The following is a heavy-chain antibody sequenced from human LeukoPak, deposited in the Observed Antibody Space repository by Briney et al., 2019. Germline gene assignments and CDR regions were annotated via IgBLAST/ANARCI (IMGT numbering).Heavy chain of an antibody. Sequence: SETLSLTCTVSGVSISSSNSYWGWIRQPPGKGLEWIGSIYYSGSTYYNPSLKSRVTISVDTSKNQFSLKLSSVTAADTAVYYCARAYYGSGRRFDYWGQGTLVTVSS. J-gene: IGHJ4*02. CDR1: GVSISSSNSY. V-gene: IGHV4-39*07. D-gene: IGHD3-10*01. CDR2: IYYSGST. CDR3: ARAYYGSGRRFDY.